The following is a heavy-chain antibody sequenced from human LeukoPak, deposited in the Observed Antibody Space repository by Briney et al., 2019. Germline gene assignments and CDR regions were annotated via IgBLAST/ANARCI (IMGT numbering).Heavy chain of an antibody. D-gene: IGHD6-19*01. CDR3: ATDSRGSGWWDY. CDR1: GYTLTELS. Sequence: GASVKVSCKVSGYTLTELSMHWVRQAPGKGLEWMGGFDPEDGETIYAQKFQGRVTMTEDTSTDTAYMELSSLRSEDTAVYYCATDSRGSGWWDYWGQGTLVTVPS. J-gene: IGHJ4*02. CDR2: FDPEDGET. V-gene: IGHV1-24*01.